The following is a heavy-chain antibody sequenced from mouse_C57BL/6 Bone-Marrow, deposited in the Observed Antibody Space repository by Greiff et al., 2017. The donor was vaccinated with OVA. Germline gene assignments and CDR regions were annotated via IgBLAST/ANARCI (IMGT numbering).Heavy chain of an antibody. J-gene: IGHJ4*01. V-gene: IGHV1-74*01. CDR1: GYTFTSYW. CDR3: AIGTTVVATDAMDY. D-gene: IGHD1-1*01. Sequence: VQLQQPGAELVKPGASVKVSCKASGYTFTSYWMHWVKQRPGQGLEWIGRIHPSDSDTNSNQKFKGKATLTVDKSSSPAYRQVSSLTSEDSAVYYGAIGTTVVATDAMDYWGQGTSGTVSS. CDR2: IHPSDSDT.